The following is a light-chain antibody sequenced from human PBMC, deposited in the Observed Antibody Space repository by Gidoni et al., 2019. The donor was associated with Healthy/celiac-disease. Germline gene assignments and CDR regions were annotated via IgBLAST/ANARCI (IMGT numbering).Light chain of an antibody. CDR1: QTISNY. J-gene: IGKJ1*01. CDR3: QQSYRTPQT. Sequence: EIQVTQSPSSLSASVGDRVTITCRASQTISNYLNWYQQQPGKAPKVLIYAASSLQSGVPSRFSGSGSGTDFTLTISSLQPEDFANYYCQQSYRTPQTFGQGTKVEIK. CDR2: AAS. V-gene: IGKV1-39*01.